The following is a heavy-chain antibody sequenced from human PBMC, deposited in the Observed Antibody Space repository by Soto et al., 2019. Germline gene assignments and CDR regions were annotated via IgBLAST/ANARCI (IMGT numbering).Heavy chain of an antibody. CDR2: IWYDGSNK. Sequence: LRLSCAASGFTFSSYGMHWVRQAPGKGLEWVAVIWYDGSNKYYADSVKGRFTISRDNSKNTLYLQMNSLRAEDTAVYYCARDPLYSSGWYYFDYWGQGTLVTVSS. D-gene: IGHD6-19*01. CDR3: ARDPLYSSGWYYFDY. CDR1: GFTFSSYG. V-gene: IGHV3-33*01. J-gene: IGHJ4*02.